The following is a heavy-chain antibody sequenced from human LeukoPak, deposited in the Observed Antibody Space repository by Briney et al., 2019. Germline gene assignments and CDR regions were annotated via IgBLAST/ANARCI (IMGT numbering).Heavy chain of an antibody. J-gene: IGHJ4*02. CDR1: GYTFTGYY. CDR3: ARALYGGGGFDY. D-gene: IGHD4-23*01. CDR2: INPNSGGT. V-gene: IGHV1-2*02. Sequence: GSVKVSCKASGYTFTGYYMHWVRQAPGQGLEWMGWINPNSGGTNYAQKFQGRVTTTRDTSISTASMELSRLRSDDTAVYYCARALYGGGGFDYWGQGTLVTVSS.